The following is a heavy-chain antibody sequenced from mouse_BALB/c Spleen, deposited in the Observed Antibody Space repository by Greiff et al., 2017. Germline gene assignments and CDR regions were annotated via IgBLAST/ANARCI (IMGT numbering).Heavy chain of an antibody. V-gene: IGHV5-12-2*01. CDR2: ISNGGGST. D-gene: IGHD1-1*01. Sequence: EVKLMESGGGLVQPGGSLKLSCAASGFTFSSYTMSWVRQTPEKRLEWVAYISNGGGSTYYPDTVKGRFTISRDNAKNTLYLQMSSLKSEDTAMYYCAITTVVAKGNAMDYWGQGTSVTVSS. CDR3: AITTVVAKGNAMDY. CDR1: GFTFSSYT. J-gene: IGHJ4*01.